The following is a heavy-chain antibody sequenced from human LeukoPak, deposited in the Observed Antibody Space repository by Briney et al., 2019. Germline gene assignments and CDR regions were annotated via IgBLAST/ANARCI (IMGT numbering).Heavy chain of an antibody. D-gene: IGHD2-15*01. Sequence: SETLSLTCTISGGSISTYSWSGIRQPPGKGLGWIGYIYYGGSTNYNPSLKSRVTISVDTSKNQFSLKLSSVTAADAAVYYCARGPYCSGGSCYRFAYYYYYYYMDVWGKRTTVTVSS. J-gene: IGHJ6*03. V-gene: IGHV4-59*12. CDR2: IYYGGST. CDR1: GGSISTYS. CDR3: ARGPYCSGGSCYRFAYYYYYYYMDV.